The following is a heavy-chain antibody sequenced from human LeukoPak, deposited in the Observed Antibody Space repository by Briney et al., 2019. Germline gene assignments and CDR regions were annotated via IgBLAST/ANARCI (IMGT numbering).Heavy chain of an antibody. J-gene: IGHJ4*02. CDR1: GFTFSSYS. CDR3: AKVTHNWNLDY. CDR2: ISGSGGST. V-gene: IGHV3-23*01. D-gene: IGHD1-20*01. Sequence: GGSLRLSCAASGFTFSSYSMNWVRQAPGRGLEWVSAISGSGGSTYYADSVKGRFTISRDNSKNTLYLQMNSLRAEDTAVYYCAKVTHNWNLDYWGQGTLVTVSS.